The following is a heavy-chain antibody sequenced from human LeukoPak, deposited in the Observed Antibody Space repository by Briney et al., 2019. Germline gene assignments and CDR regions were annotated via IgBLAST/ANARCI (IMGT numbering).Heavy chain of an antibody. CDR3: ARVRRAYCSGDCWIQAGGFDY. D-gene: IGHD2-21*02. CDR2: INPNSGGT. J-gene: IGHJ4*02. V-gene: IGHV1-2*02. Sequence: ASVKVSCKASGYTFTGYYMHWVRQAPGQGLEWMGWINPNSGGTNYAQKFQGRVTMTRDTSISTAYMELSRLRSDDTAVYYCARVRRAYCSGDCWIQAGGFDYWGQGTLVTVSS. CDR1: GYTFTGYY.